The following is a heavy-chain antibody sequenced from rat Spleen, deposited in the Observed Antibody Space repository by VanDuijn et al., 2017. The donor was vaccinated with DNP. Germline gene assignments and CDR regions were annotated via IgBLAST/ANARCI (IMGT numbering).Heavy chain of an antibody. J-gene: IGHJ2*01. Sequence: EVQLVESGGGLVQPGRSMKLSCAASGFTFSNYDMAWVRQAPKKGLEWVATISYDGSSTYYRDSVKGRFTISRDNAKSTLYLQMDSLRSEDMATYYCARWNSGHFDYWGQGVMVTVSS. D-gene: IGHD4-3*01. CDR1: GFTFSNYD. CDR2: ISYDGSST. CDR3: ARWNSGHFDY. V-gene: IGHV5-7*01.